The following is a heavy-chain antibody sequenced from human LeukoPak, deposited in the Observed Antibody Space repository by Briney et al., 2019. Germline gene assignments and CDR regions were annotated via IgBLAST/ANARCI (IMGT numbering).Heavy chain of an antibody. CDR2: ISGSGGST. D-gene: IGHD1-7*01. J-gene: IGHJ6*03. V-gene: IGHV3-23*01. Sequence: GGSLRLSCAASGFTFSTYAMSWVRQAPGKGLEWVSAISGSGGSTYYADSVKGRFTISRDNSKNTLYLQMNSLRAEDTAVYYCAKRRGLELLYYYYMDVWGKGTTVTVSS. CDR3: AKRRGLELLYYYYMDV. CDR1: GFTFSTYA.